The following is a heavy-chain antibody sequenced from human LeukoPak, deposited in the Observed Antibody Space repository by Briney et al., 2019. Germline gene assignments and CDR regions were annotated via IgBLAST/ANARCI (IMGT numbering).Heavy chain of an antibody. CDR2: IIPIFGTA. CDR1: GGTFSSYA. D-gene: IGHD5-18*01. CDR3: ARDGDTAMVSFDY. V-gene: IGHV1-69*01. J-gene: IGHJ4*02. Sequence: GASVKVSCKASGGTFSSYAISWVRQAPGQGLEWMGGIIPIFGTANYAQKLQGRVTITADESTSTAYMELSSLRSEDTAVYYCARDGDTAMVSFDYWGQGTLVTVSS.